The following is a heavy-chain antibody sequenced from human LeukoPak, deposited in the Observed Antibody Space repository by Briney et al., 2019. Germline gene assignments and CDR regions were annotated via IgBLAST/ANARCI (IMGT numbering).Heavy chain of an antibody. CDR1: GGSISSGSYY. J-gene: IGHJ3*02. Sequence: SQTLSLTCTVSGGSISSGSYYWSWIRQPAGKGLEWIGRIYTSGSTNYNPSLKSRVTISLDTSKNQCSLKLSSVTAADTAVYYCAGHPVQDAFDIWGQGTKVTVSS. D-gene: IGHD1-1*01. CDR3: AGHPVQDAFDI. CDR2: IYTSGST. V-gene: IGHV4-61*02.